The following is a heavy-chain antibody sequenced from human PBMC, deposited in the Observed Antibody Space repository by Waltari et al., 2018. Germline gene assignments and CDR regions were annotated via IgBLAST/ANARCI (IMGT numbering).Heavy chain of an antibody. J-gene: IGHJ4*02. CDR1: GFTFNNYA. Sequence: EVQLLESGGGLIPPGGSLTLSCAASGFTFNNYAMNWIRQAPGKGMEWVSGIDSGCGAYYADSVKGRFTISRDNSKNTLYLQMSSLRLEDTAVYYCVKETAYGYYFDNWGQGTLVSVSS. D-gene: IGHD3-10*01. V-gene: IGHV3-23*03. CDR2: IDSGCGA. CDR3: VKETAYGYYFDN.